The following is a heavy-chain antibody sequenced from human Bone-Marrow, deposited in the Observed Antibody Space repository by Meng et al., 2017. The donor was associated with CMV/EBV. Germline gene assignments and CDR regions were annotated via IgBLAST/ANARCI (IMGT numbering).Heavy chain of an antibody. Sequence: SETLSLTCTVSGGSISSTTYYWGWIRQPPGKGLEWIGSIYHSGSTYYNPSLKSRVTISVDTSKNQFSLKLSSVTAADTAVYYCARVVYYYGSGSQGDFDYWGQGKLVNVSS. V-gene: IGHV4-39*07. J-gene: IGHJ4*02. CDR2: IYHSGST. D-gene: IGHD3-10*01. CDR1: GGSISSTTYY. CDR3: ARVVYYYGSGSQGDFDY.